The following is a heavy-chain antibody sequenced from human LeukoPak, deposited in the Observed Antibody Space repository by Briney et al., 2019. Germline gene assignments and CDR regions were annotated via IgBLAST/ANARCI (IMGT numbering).Heavy chain of an antibody. Sequence: GASVRISCKASRYTFTDYNLHWVRQAPGQGPESMGWINPNTGGTEYVQKFQGRVTMTRDTSISTVIMELSRLTSDDTAVYYCARESADSSVCDYWGQGSLVTVSS. J-gene: IGHJ4*02. V-gene: IGHV1-2*02. CDR3: ARESADSSVCDY. D-gene: IGHD2-15*01. CDR2: INPNTGGT. CDR1: RYTFTDYN.